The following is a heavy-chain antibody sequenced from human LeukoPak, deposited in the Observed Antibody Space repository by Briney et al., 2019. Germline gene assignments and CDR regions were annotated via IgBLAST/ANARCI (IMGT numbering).Heavy chain of an antibody. V-gene: IGHV1-8*01. CDR3: ARGSGSAGYSSS. J-gene: IGHJ4*02. CDR1: GYTFTSYD. CDR2: MNPNRGNT. Sequence: GASVKVSCKASGYTFTSYDINWVRQATGQGLEWMGWMNPNRGNTGYAQKFQGRVTMTRNTSISTAYMELSSLRSEDTAVYYCARGSGSAGYSSSWGQGTLVTVSS. D-gene: IGHD6-13*01.